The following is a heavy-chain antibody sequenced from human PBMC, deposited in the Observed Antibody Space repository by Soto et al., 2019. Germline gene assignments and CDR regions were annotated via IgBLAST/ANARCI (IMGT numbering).Heavy chain of an antibody. Sequence: EVQLVESGGGLVRPGGSLRLSCAASGFTVSSNYMNWVREATGKGLEWVSIIYSGGRTYYADSVKGRFTISRDSSKNTMYLQMNSLRSADTAVYYYASVSFYDSSGHYYYWGQGILVTVSS. CDR3: ASVSFYDSSGHYYY. D-gene: IGHD3-22*01. CDR2: IYSGGRT. CDR1: GFTVSSNY. V-gene: IGHV3-66*01. J-gene: IGHJ4*02.